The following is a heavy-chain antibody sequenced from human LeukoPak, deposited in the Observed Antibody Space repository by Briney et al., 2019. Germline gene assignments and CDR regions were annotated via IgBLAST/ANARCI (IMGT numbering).Heavy chain of an antibody. V-gene: IGHV1-8*01. Sequence: ASVKVSCKASGYTFTNYDINWVRQATGQGLEWMGWMNPNSGNTGYAQKFQGRVTMTRNTSISTAYMELSSLRSEDTAVYHCARNLGRSSWYIWFDFWGQGTLVTVSS. CDR3: ARNLGRSSWYIWFDF. D-gene: IGHD6-13*01. CDR1: GYTFTNYD. J-gene: IGHJ5*01. CDR2: MNPNSGNT.